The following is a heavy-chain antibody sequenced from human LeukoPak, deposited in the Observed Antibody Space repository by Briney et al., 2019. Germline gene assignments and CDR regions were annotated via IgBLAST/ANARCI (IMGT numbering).Heavy chain of an antibody. Sequence: SETLSLTCTVSGGSISSGGYYWRWIRQHPGKGLEWIGYIYYSGSTYYNPSLKSRVTISVDTSKNQFSLKLSSVTAADTAVHYCARCSYDSSGYAPSIFDYWGQGTLVTVSS. J-gene: IGHJ4*02. CDR1: GGSISSGGYY. CDR3: ARCSYDSSGYAPSIFDY. D-gene: IGHD3-22*01. CDR2: IYYSGST. V-gene: IGHV4-31*03.